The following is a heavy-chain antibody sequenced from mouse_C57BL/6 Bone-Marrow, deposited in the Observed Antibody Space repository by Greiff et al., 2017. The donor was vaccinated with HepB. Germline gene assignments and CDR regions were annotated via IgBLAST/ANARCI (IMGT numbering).Heavy chain of an antibody. Sequence: EVNVVESGGGLVQSGRSLRLSCATSGFTFSDFYMEWVRQAPGKGLEWIAASRNKANDYTTEYSASVKGRFIVSRDTSQSILYLQMNALRAEDTAIYYCARDDWFAYWGQGTLVTVSA. CDR2: SRNKANDYTT. V-gene: IGHV7-1*01. CDR3: ARDDWFAY. CDR1: GFTFSDFY. J-gene: IGHJ3*01.